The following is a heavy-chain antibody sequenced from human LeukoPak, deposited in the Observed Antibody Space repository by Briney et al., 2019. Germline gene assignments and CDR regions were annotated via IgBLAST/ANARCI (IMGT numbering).Heavy chain of an antibody. V-gene: IGHV4-4*02. CDR1: GGSISSSDW. J-gene: IGHJ4*02. Sequence: SGTLSLTCAVPGGSISSSDWWSWVRQPPVRGLEWIGYIWRSDHTNYNPSLKSRVTMSLDKSKNQFSLKLSSVTAADTAVYYCARDPHCSTTNCPFDFWGQGTLVIVSS. D-gene: IGHD2-2*01. CDR3: ARDPHCSTTNCPFDF. CDR2: IWRSDHT.